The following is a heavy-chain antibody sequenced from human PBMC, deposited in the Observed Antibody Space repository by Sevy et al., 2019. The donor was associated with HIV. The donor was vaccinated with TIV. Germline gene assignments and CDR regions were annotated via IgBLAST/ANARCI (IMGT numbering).Heavy chain of an antibody. CDR2: ISSSSTYT. Sequence: GGSLRLSCAASGFTFSDYYMSWIRQAPGKGLEWIAYISSSSTYTNYTDSVKGRFTISRDNAKNSLYLQMNSLRAEDTGIYYCAREIREFLSPTCFDSWGQGTLVTVSS. CDR3: AREIREFLSPTCFDS. CDR1: GFTFSDYY. J-gene: IGHJ5*01. V-gene: IGHV3-11*06. D-gene: IGHD3-10*01.